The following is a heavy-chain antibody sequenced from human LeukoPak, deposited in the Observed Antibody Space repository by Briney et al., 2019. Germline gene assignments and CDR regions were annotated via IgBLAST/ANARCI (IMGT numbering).Heavy chain of an antibody. Sequence: GGSLRLSCTASGFTLGDYAMSWFRQAPGKGLGWVGFIRSKAYGGTTEYAASVKGRFTISRDDSKSIAYLQMNSLKTEDTAVYYCTRDPVVRGVMSQPIDYWGQGTLVTVSS. CDR3: TRDPVVRGVMSQPIDY. CDR1: GFTLGDYA. V-gene: IGHV3-49*03. D-gene: IGHD3-10*01. J-gene: IGHJ4*02. CDR2: IRSKAYGGTT.